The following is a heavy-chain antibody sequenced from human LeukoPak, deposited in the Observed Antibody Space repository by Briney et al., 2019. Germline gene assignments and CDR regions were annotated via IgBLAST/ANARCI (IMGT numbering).Heavy chain of an antibody. J-gene: IGHJ4*02. CDR2: INHSGST. V-gene: IGHV4-34*01. CDR1: GGSFSGYY. CDR3: ARGPSFRRALDY. D-gene: IGHD2/OR15-2a*01. Sequence: SETLSLTCAVYGGSFSGYYWTWIRQPPGKGLEWIGEINHSGSTNYNPPLKSRVTISVDTSKNQFSLKVSSVTAADTAVYYCARGPSFRRALDYWGQGTLVTVSS.